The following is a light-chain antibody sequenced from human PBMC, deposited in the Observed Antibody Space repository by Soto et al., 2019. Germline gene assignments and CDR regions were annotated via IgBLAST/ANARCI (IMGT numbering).Light chain of an antibody. J-gene: IGKJ1*01. CDR3: QQSYSTVGT. CDR1: QNINSY. CDR2: AAS. Sequence: DIQMTQSPSSLSASVGGRVIITCRASQNINSYLNWYQQKPGKAPKLLVYAASSLQSGVPSRFSDSGSGTDFTLTISSLQPEDFATYYCQQSYSTVGTFGQGTKVDIK. V-gene: IGKV1-39*01.